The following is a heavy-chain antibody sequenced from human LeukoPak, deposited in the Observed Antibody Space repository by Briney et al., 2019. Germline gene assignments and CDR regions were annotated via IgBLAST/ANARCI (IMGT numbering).Heavy chain of an antibody. CDR1: GFTFTNYA. V-gene: IGHV3-23*01. CDR2: ISGSGGST. D-gene: IGHD1-26*01. Sequence: GGPLRLSCAASGFTFTNYAMSWVRQAPGMGLEWVSAISGSGGSTYYADSVKGRFTISRDNSKNTLYLQMNSLRAEDTALYYCAKVVSDSGSYWRAYFDYWGQGTLVTVSS. J-gene: IGHJ4*02. CDR3: AKVVSDSGSYWRAYFDY.